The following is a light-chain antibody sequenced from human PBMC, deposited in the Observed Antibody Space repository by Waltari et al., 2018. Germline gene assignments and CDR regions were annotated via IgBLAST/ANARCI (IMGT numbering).Light chain of an antibody. CDR2: DVS. CDR3: HSFTSSTTWV. CDR1: SRAFGGHTP. V-gene: IGLV2-14*03. J-gene: IGLJ3*02. Sequence: QSALTQPASVSGSLGQSITISCTGTSRAFGGHTPVPWYQHHPGKAPTLIIHDVSGRPSGVSNRFSGSKSGNTASLTISGLQADDETEYYCHSFTSSTTWVFGGGTKVTVL.